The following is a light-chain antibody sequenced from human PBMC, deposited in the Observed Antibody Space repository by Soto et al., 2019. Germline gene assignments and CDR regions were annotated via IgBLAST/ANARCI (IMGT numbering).Light chain of an antibody. V-gene: IGLV2-14*01. CDR1: ISDVGGYNY. CDR2: DVS. Sequence: QSALTQPASVSGSPGQSITISCTGTISDVGGYNYVSWYQQHPGKAPKLMIYDVSNRPSGVSNRFSGTKSGNTASLTISGLQDEDEADYYCSSYTSSSTLYVFGTGTKLTVL. CDR3: SSYTSSSTLYV. J-gene: IGLJ1*01.